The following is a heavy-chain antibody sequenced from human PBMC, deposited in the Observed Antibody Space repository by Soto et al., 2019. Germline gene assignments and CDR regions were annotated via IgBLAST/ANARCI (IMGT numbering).Heavy chain of an antibody. J-gene: IGHJ5*02. CDR3: ARDGEQAYYDFWSGYSVDNWFDP. V-gene: IGHV3-30-3*01. Sequence: QVQLVESGGGVVQPGRSLRLSCAASGFTFSSYAMYWVRQAPGKGLEWVAVISYDGSNKYYADSVKGRFTISRDNSKNTLYLQMNSLRAEDTAVYYCARDGEQAYYDFWSGYSVDNWFDPWGQGTLVTVSS. CDR1: GFTFSSYA. CDR2: ISYDGSNK. D-gene: IGHD3-3*01.